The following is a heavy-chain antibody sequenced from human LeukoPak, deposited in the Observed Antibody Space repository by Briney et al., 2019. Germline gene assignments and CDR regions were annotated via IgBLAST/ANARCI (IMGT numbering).Heavy chain of an antibody. V-gene: IGHV1-2*02. CDR1: GYTFTGHY. Sequence: GASVKVSCKTSGYTFTGHYMHWVRQAPGQGLEWMGWINPNSGGTYYAQKFQGRVTMTRDTSISTAYMELSRLRSDDTAVYYCTIAARPIWFDYWGQGTLATVSS. CDR3: TIAARPIWFDY. J-gene: IGHJ4*02. D-gene: IGHD6-6*01. CDR2: INPNSGGT.